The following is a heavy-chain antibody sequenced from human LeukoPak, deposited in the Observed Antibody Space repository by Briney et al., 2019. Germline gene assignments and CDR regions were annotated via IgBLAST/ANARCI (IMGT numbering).Heavy chain of an antibody. D-gene: IGHD3-3*01. CDR1: GGSFSEYY. CDR2: INHSGST. Sequence: PSESLSLTCAVYGGSFSEYYWSLIRQPPGKGLEGIGEINHSGSTNYNPSLKSRVTISVDTSKNQFSLKLSSVTAADTAVDYCARDWWSGYPGYNWFDPWGQGTLVTVSS. V-gene: IGHV4-34*01. CDR3: ARDWWSGYPGYNWFDP. J-gene: IGHJ5*02.